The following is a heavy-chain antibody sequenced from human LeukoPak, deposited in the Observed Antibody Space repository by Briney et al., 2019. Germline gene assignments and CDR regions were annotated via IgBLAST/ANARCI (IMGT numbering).Heavy chain of an antibody. D-gene: IGHD6-19*01. CDR1: GYTFTGYY. J-gene: IGHJ4*02. CDR2: INPNSGDT. CDR3: ARVGSSGWYVHPTLDY. Sequence: ASVKVPCKASGYTFTGYYINWVRQAPGQGLEWMGWINPNSGDTNYAQKFQGRVTVTRDTSISTAYMDLSWLRSDDTAVYYCARVGSSGWYVHPTLDYWGQGTLVTASS. V-gene: IGHV1-2*02.